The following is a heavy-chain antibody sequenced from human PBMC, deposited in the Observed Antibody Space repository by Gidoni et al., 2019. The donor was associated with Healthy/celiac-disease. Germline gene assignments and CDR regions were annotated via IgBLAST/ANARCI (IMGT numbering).Heavy chain of an antibody. V-gene: IGHV3-53*01. CDR2: IYSVGST. J-gene: IGHJ5*02. CDR3: ARDPGLGWFDP. Sequence: EVQLVESRVGLIQPGCYLSSTLAASGFTVSSNYMSGVRQAPGTGLEWVSVIYSVGSTYYAYSVKCRFTISRDNSKNTLYLQMNSLRAEDTAVYYCARDPGLGWFDPWGQGTLVTVSS. CDR1: GFTVSSNY. D-gene: IGHD3-16*01.